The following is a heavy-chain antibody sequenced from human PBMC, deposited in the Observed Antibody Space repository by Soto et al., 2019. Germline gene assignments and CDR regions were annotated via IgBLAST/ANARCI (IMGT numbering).Heavy chain of an antibody. CDR2: IKQDGSEK. CDR1: GFTFSSYW. J-gene: IGHJ4*02. Sequence: GGSLRLSCAASGFTFSSYWMSWVRQAPGKGLEWVANIKQDGSEKYYVDSVKGRFTISRDNAKNSLYLQMNSLRAEDTAVYYCARGYPFWSGYGGSDYWGQGTWSPSPQ. D-gene: IGHD3-3*01. V-gene: IGHV3-7*01. CDR3: ARGYPFWSGYGGSDY.